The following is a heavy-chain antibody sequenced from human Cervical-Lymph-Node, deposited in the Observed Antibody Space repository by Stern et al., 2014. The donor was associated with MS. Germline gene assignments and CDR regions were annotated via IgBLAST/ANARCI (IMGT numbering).Heavy chain of an antibody. CDR3: ARRKEYSSGWYYFDY. CDR1: GGSISSYY. Sequence: MQLVESGPGLVKPSETLSLTCTVSGGSISSYYWSWIRQPPGKGLEWIGYIYYSGSTNYYPSLKSRVTISVDTSKNQFSLKLSSVTAADTAVYYCARRKEYSSGWYYFDYWGQGTLVTVSS. CDR2: IYYSGST. V-gene: IGHV4-59*01. J-gene: IGHJ4*02. D-gene: IGHD6-19*01.